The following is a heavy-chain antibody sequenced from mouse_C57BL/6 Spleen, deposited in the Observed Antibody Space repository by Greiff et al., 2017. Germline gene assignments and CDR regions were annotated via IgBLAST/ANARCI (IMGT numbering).Heavy chain of an antibody. Sequence: QVQLQQPGAELVRPGSSVKLSCKASGYTFTSYWMHWVKQRPIQGLEWIGNIDPSDSETHYNQKFKDKATLTVDKSSSTAYMQLSSLTSEDSAVYYCARREGIYDGYYFDYWGQGTTLTVSS. CDR2: IDPSDSET. J-gene: IGHJ2*01. V-gene: IGHV1-52*01. CDR1: GYTFTSYW. CDR3: ARREGIYDGYYFDY. D-gene: IGHD2-3*01.